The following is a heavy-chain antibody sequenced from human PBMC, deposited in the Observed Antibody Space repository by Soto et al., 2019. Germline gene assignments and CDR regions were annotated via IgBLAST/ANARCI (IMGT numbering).Heavy chain of an antibody. D-gene: IGHD5-18*01. Sequence: PSETLSLTCTVSGGSISSYYWSWVRQPPGKGLEWIGSIYYSGSTYYNPSLKSRVTISVDTSKNQFSLRLTSVTAADTAVYYCAPRGYSYGYLYWGQGTRVTVSS. V-gene: IGHV4-59*05. CDR1: GGSISSYY. CDR3: APRGYSYGYLY. CDR2: IYYSGST. J-gene: IGHJ4*02.